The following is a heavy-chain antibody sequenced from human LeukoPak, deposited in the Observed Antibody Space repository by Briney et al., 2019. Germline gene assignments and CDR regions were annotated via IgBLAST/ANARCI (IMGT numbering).Heavy chain of an antibody. D-gene: IGHD2-15*01. V-gene: IGHV3-21*01. CDR1: GGSISSSS. CDR2: ISSSSSYI. J-gene: IGHJ6*03. Sequence: ETLSLTCTVSGGSISSSSYYWGWIRQPPGKGLEWVSSISSSSSYIYYADSVKGRFTISRDNAKNSLYLQMNSLRAEDTAVYYCARFRGYCSGGSCYPYYMDVWGKGTTVTISS. CDR3: ARFRGYCSGGSCYPYYMDV.